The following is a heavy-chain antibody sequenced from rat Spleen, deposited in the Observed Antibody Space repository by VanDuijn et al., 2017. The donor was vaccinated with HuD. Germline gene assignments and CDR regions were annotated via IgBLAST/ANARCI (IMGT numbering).Heavy chain of an antibody. CDR2: ISYSGST. V-gene: IGHV3-1*01. J-gene: IGHJ3*01. Sequence: QPQESGPGLVKPSQSLSLTCSVTGYSITNNYWGWIRKFPGNQMEWMAYISYSGSTGYNPSLKSRISISRDTSKNQFFLQLNSVTTEDTAAYYCARTMYTTDYYYVPFAYWGQGTLVTVSS. CDR1: GYSITNNY. CDR3: ARTMYTTDYYYVPFAY. D-gene: IGHD1-6*01.